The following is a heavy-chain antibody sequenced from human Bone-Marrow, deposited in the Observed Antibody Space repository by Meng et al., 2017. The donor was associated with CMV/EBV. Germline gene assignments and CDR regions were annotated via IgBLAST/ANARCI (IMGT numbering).Heavy chain of an antibody. D-gene: IGHD1-26*01. J-gene: IGHJ3*02. V-gene: IGHV3-30*02. CDR1: GFTFSSYG. Sequence: GGSLRLSCAASGFTFSSYGMHWVRQAPGKGLEWVAFIRYDGSNKYYADSVKGRFTISRDNSKNTLYLQMNSLRAEDTAVYYCAKDLLSGSYPENAFDIWGQGTMVNVSS. CDR3: AKDLLSGSYPENAFDI. CDR2: IRYDGSNK.